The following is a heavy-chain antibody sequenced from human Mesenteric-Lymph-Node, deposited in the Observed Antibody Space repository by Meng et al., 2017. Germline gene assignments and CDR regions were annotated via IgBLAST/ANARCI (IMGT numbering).Heavy chain of an antibody. J-gene: IGHJ4*02. CDR3: ARTLRFLEWLLDY. Sequence: QVQRQLWGAGLFKPSETLSLACAVYGGSYSGYYWSWIRQPPGKGLEWIGEINHSGSTNYNPSLKGRVTISVDTSKNQFSLKLSSVTAADTAVYYCARTLRFLEWLLDYWGQGTLVTVSS. CDR1: GGSYSGYY. CDR2: INHSGST. V-gene: IGHV4-34*01. D-gene: IGHD3-3*01.